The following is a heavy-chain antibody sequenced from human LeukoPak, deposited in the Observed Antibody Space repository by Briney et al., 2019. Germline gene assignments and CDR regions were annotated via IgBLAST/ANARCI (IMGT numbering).Heavy chain of an antibody. Sequence: ASVKVSCKVSGYTLTELSMHWVRQAPGKGLEWMGGFDPEDGETIYAQKFQGRVTMTEDTSTDTAYMELSSLRSEDTAAYYCATVSLSYNWFDPWGQGTLVTVSS. D-gene: IGHD3-16*02. V-gene: IGHV1-24*01. J-gene: IGHJ5*02. CDR2: FDPEDGET. CDR1: GYTLTELS. CDR3: ATVSLSYNWFDP.